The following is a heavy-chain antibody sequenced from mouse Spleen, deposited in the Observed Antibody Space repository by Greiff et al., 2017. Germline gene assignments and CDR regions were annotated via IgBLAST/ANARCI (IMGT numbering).Heavy chain of an antibody. J-gene: IGHJ2*01. CDR2: ISSGGGNT. CDR1: GFTFSSYA. CDR3: ARRYYGSSYYFDY. Sequence: DVQLVESGGGLVKRGGSLKLSCAASGFTFSSYAMSWVRQTPEKRLEWVATISSGGGNTYYPDSVKGRFTISRDNAKNTLYLQMSSLKSEDTAMYYCARRYYGSSYYFDYWGQGTTLTVSS. D-gene: IGHD1-1*01. V-gene: IGHV5-9-3*01.